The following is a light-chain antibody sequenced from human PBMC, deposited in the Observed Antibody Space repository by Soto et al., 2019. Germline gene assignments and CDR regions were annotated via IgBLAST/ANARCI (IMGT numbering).Light chain of an antibody. CDR1: PCISSW. Sequence: DIQMTQSPSSVSASVGDRVPITCRASPCISSWLAWYQQKPGKAPNLLIYAASTLHSGVPSRFSGSGSGTDFTLTISSLQPEDFATYYCQQANRSLALTFGGGTKVEIK. V-gene: IGKV1-12*01. CDR3: QQANRSLALT. J-gene: IGKJ4*01. CDR2: AAS.